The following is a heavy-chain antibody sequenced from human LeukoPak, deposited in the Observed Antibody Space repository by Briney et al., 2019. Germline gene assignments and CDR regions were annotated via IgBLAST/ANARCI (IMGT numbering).Heavy chain of an antibody. CDR3: ASTMVRGVMGWFDP. V-gene: IGHV4-38-2*02. D-gene: IGHD3-10*01. CDR2: IYHSGST. Sequence: SETLSLTCTVSGYSISSGYYWGWIRQPPGKGLEWIGSIYHSGSTYYNPSLKSRVTISVDTSKNQFSLKLSSVTAADTAVYYCASTMVRGVMGWFDPWGQGTLVTVSS. CDR1: GYSISSGYY. J-gene: IGHJ5*02.